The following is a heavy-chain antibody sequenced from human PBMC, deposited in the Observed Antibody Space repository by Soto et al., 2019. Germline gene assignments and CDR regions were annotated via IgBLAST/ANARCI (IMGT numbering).Heavy chain of an antibody. V-gene: IGHV4-59*01. CDR2: MYNTGST. J-gene: IGHJ4*02. CDR3: ARERSGSYRHFDY. D-gene: IGHD1-26*01. Sequence: PSETLSLTCTVSGGSISGYYWSWIRQPPGKGLEWIGYMYNTGSTVYNPSFKSRVTISVDTSKNQFSLKLNSVTASDTAVYYCARERSGSYRHFDYWGQGTLDTVSS. CDR1: GGSISGYY.